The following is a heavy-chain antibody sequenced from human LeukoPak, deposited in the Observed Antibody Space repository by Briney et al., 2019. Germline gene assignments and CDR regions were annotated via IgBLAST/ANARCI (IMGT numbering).Heavy chain of an antibody. CDR2: INHSGST. CDR3: ASVFSSSWTENFNWFDP. Sequence: SETLSLTCAVYGGSFSGYYWSWIRQPPGKGLEWIGEINHSGSTNYNPSLKSRVTISVDTSKNQFSLKLSSVTAADTAVYYCASVFSSSWTENFNWFDPWGQGTLVTVSS. CDR1: GGSFSGYY. D-gene: IGHD6-13*01. J-gene: IGHJ5*02. V-gene: IGHV4-34*01.